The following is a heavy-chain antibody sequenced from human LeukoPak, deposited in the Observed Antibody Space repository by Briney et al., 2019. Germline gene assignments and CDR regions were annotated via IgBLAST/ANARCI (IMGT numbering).Heavy chain of an antibody. J-gene: IGHJ3*02. V-gene: IGHV4-39*01. D-gene: IGHD3-9*01. Sequence: PSETLSLTCTVSGGSISSSSYYWGWIRQPPGKGLEWIRSIYYSGSTYYNPSLKSRVTISVDTSKNQFSLKLSSVTAADTAVYYCARITLKRDYDILTGQYPMTFDIWGQGTMVTVSS. CDR3: ARITLKRDYDILTGQYPMTFDI. CDR2: IYYSGST. CDR1: GGSISSSSYY.